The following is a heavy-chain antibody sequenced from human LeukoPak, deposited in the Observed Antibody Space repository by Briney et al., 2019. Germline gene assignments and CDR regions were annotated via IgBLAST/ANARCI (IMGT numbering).Heavy chain of an antibody. Sequence: SQTLSLTFTVSGFSISSYYWSWIPQTAGKGLELIGLVYTSGSTNYNPSLKSRVTMSVDTYKNQFFLNLSSVTAADTAVYYCARDRRRELLHAFDIWSQGTMVTVSS. CDR2: VYTSGST. D-gene: IGHD1-7*01. CDR1: GFSISSYY. CDR3: ARDRRRELLHAFDI. V-gene: IGHV4-4*07. J-gene: IGHJ3*02.